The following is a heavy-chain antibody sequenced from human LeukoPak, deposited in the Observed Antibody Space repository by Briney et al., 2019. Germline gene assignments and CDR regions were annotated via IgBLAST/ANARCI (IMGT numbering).Heavy chain of an antibody. CDR1: GFTFKNAW. CDR3: TTDLPRSLLWFGELLEPDY. Sequence: GGSLRLSCEASGFTFKNAWMIWVRQAPGKGPEWVGRIKSTRDGGATEYAAPVKGRFTISRDDSKNTLYLQMNSLKTEDTAVYYCTTDLPRSLLWFGELLEPDYWGQGTLVTVSS. V-gene: IGHV3-15*01. CDR2: IKSTRDGGAT. J-gene: IGHJ4*02. D-gene: IGHD3-10*01.